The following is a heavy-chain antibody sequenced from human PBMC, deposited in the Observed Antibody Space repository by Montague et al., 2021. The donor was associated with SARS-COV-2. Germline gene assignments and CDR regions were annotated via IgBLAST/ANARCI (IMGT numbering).Heavy chain of an antibody. CDR1: GGSISSYY. D-gene: IGHD3-22*01. Sequence: SQTLSLTCTVSGGSISSYYWSWIRQPPGKGLEWIGYIYYSGSTNYNPSLESRVTISVDTSKNQFSLKLSSVTAADTAVYYCARGSHYYDSSGYYFDYWGQGTLVTVSS. J-gene: IGHJ4*02. V-gene: IGHV4-59*01. CDR2: IYYSGST. CDR3: ARGSHYYDSSGYYFDY.